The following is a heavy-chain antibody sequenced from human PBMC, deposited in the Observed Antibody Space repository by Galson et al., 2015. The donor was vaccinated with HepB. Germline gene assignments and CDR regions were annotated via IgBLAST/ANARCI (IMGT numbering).Heavy chain of an antibody. CDR3: AGGLGEFIDAFDI. CDR2: IWYDGSNK. J-gene: IGHJ3*02. Sequence: SLRLSCAASGFTFSSYAMHWVRQAPGKGLEWVAVIWYDGSNKYYADSVKGRFTISRDNSKNTLYLQMNSLRAEDTAVYYCAGGLGEFIDAFDIWGQGTMVTVSS. V-gene: IGHV3-33*08. CDR1: GFTFSSYA. D-gene: IGHD3-16*01.